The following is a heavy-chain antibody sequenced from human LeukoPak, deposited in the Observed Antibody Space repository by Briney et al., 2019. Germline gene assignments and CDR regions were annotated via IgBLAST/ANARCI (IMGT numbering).Heavy chain of an antibody. CDR3: AREGAVVAATDWFDP. CDR1: GFIFDDYA. Sequence: HPGGSLRLSCEASGFIFDDYAMHWVRQAPGKGLEWVSLISGDGTSTYYADSVRGRFTISRDNSRFSLFLQMNSLKTEDTALYFCAREGAVVAATDWFDPWGQGTLVTVSS. D-gene: IGHD2-15*01. CDR2: ISGDGTST. V-gene: IGHV3-43*02. J-gene: IGHJ5*02.